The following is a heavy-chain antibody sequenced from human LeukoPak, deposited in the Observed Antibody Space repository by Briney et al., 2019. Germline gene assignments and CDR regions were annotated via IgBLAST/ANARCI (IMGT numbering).Heavy chain of an antibody. CDR3: ARGIHDYGDYGEYYFDY. J-gene: IGHJ4*02. CDR1: GFTVSSNY. V-gene: IGHV3-53*04. CDR2: IYSGGST. Sequence: GGSLRLSCAASGFTVSSNYMSWVRQAPGKGLEWVSVIYSGGSTYYADSVKGRFTISRHNSKNTQYLQMNSLRAEDTAVYYCARGIHDYGDYGEYYFDYWGQGTLVTVSS. D-gene: IGHD4-17*01.